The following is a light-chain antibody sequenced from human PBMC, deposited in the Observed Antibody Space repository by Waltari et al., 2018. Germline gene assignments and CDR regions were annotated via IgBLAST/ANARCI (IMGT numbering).Light chain of an antibody. Sequence: IVMTQSPDTLSVSPGERATLSCRASQSVGSNLAWYQQKPGQAPRRLIYGASTRATDIPARFSGSGSGTEFTLTITSMQSEDFAVYYCQQYNNWPPSWTFGQGTKVEIK. J-gene: IGKJ1*01. V-gene: IGKV3-15*01. CDR2: GAS. CDR1: QSVGSN. CDR3: QQYNNWPPSWT.